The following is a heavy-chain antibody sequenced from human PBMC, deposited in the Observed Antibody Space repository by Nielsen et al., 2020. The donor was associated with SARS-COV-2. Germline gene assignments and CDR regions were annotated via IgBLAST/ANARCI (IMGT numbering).Heavy chain of an antibody. CDR1: GFSFSSYA. CDR2: LYSGGTT. J-gene: IGHJ4*02. Sequence: GESLKISCAASGFSFSSYAMNWVRQAPGKGLEWVSILYSGGTTYYADSVKGRFTISRDNSKNTVYLQVSSLRAEDTAVYYCAKEIPAGVQFDFWGQGTLVTVSS. V-gene: IGHV3-23*03. CDR3: AKEIPAGVQFDF.